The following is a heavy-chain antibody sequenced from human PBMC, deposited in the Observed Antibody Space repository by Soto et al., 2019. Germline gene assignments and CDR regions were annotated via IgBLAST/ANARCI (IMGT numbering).Heavy chain of an antibody. CDR3: ARDILSGHLFLPIMGDSSGLGAFDI. CDR2: TYYRSKWYN. J-gene: IGHJ3*02. Sequence: SQTLSLTCAISGDGVSSNSAAWNWIRQPPSRGLEWLGRTYYRSKWYNDYAVSVKSRITINPDPSKNQFSLQLNSVTPEDTAVYYCARDILSGHLFLPIMGDSSGLGAFDIWGQGTMVTVSS. V-gene: IGHV6-1*01. CDR1: GDGVSSNSAA. D-gene: IGHD3-22*01.